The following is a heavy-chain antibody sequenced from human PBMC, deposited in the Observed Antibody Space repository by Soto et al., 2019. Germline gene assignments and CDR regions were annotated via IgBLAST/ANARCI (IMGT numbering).Heavy chain of an antibody. CDR1: GFTFTTYA. V-gene: IGHV3-23*01. CDR3: ARDWYEDY. CDR2: INSAGTT. D-gene: IGHD6-13*01. Sequence: EVPLLESGGGLVQPGGSLRLSCAASGFTFTTYAMTWVCQAPGKGLEWVSAINSAGTTYYADSVKGRFTISRDNAKNTLSLQMNDLKADDTAVYYCARDWYEDYWGRGTLVTVSS. J-gene: IGHJ4*02.